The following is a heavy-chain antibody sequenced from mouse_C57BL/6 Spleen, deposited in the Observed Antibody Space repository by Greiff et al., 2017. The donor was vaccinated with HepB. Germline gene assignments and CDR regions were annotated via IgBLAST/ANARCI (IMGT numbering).Heavy chain of an antibody. D-gene: IGHD4-1*01. J-gene: IGHJ3*01. CDR2: IEPNSGGT. Sequence: VQLQQPGAELVKPGASVKLSCKASGYTFTSYWKHWVKQRPGRGLEWIGRIEPNSGGTKYNEKFKSKATLTVDKPSRTAYMQLSSLTSEDSAVYYCASGTGTPFAYWGQGTLVTVSA. CDR1: GYTFTSYW. CDR3: ASGTGTPFAY. V-gene: IGHV1-72*01.